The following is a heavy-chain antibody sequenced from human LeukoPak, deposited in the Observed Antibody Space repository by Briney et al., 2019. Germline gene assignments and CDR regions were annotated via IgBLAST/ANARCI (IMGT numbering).Heavy chain of an antibody. CDR1: GFTFSDYA. CDR3: AKDRDGGSNTRAKGFDY. V-gene: IGHV3-23*01. CDR2: FSAAGGTT. Sequence: GGSLRLSCAASGFTFSDYAMSWARQAQGEGLQWVSGFSAAGGTTYYADSVKGRFTISRDKSTSPLYLQMNSLRAEDTAVYYCAKDRDGGSNTRAKGFDYWGQGTPVTVSS. J-gene: IGHJ4*02. D-gene: IGHD3-10*01.